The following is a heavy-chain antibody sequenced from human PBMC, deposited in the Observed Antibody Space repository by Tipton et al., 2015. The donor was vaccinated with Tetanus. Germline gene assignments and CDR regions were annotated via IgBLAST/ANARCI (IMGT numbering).Heavy chain of an antibody. CDR1: GYSFTSKW. CDR2: VYPGDPDP. D-gene: IGHD2-15*01. CDR3: ARQDCSGGRCSLDV. V-gene: IGHV5-51*01. J-gene: IGHJ6*02. Sequence: QLVQSGAEEKKSGESLKISCKGSGYSFTSKWIGWVRQMPGKGLEWMGIVYPGDPDPRYSPSFQGQVTISADKSISAAYLQWSSLKASDTAIYYCARQDCSGGRCSLDVWGRGTTIAVSS.